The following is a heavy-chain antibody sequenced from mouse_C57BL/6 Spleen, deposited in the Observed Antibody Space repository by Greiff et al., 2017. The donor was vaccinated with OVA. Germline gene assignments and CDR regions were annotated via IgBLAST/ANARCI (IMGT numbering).Heavy chain of an antibody. V-gene: IGHV2-2*01. Sequence: QVQLQQSGPGLVQPSQSLSLTCTVSGFSLTSYGVHWVRQSPGKGLEWLGVIWSGGSTDYNAAFISRLSISKDNSKSQVFFKMNSLQADDTAIYYCASPLTGAFAYWGQGTLVTVSA. D-gene: IGHD4-1*01. CDR3: ASPLTGAFAY. J-gene: IGHJ3*01. CDR2: IWSGGST. CDR1: GFSLTSYG.